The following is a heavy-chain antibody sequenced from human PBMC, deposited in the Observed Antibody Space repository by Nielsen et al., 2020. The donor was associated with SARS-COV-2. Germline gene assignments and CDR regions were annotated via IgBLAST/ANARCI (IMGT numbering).Heavy chain of an antibody. Sequence: ASVQVSCKASGYTFTGHYMHWMRQAPGLGPEWMGWVNPNSGATNYAQKFQGRVTLTSDTSINTTYMELNRLTSDDTAVYYCARVRSSSEIWFDPWGQGTLVVVSS. CDR1: GYTFTGHY. CDR2: VNPNSGAT. CDR3: ARVRSSSEIWFDP. V-gene: IGHV1-2*02. D-gene: IGHD3-10*01. J-gene: IGHJ5*02.